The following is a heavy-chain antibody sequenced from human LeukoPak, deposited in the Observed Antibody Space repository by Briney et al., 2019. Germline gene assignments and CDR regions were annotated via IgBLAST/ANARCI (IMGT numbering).Heavy chain of an antibody. CDR3: ARGDEATTRPDF. J-gene: IGHJ4*02. D-gene: IGHD1/OR15-1a*01. V-gene: IGHV1-18*01. CDR2: ISAYNGNT. Sequence: GASVKVSRQASGYTCVNFGFNWVRQAPGQGLEWMGWISAYNGNTNYAQNFQGRLTLTRDTSTNTAYMELRSLRSDDTAIYYCARGDEATTRPDFWGQGTLVTVSS. CDR1: GYTCVNFG.